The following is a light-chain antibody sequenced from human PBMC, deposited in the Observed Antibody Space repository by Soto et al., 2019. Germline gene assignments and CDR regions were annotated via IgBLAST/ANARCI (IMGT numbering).Light chain of an antibody. Sequence: ENVLTQSPAALSLSPGERATLSCRASQSVSSYLAWYQQKPGQAPRLLIYDASNRATGIPARFSGSGSGTDFTLTISSLQSDDFATYYCQQYDNYLTFGRGTKVDI. CDR3: QQYDNYLT. CDR2: DAS. CDR1: QSVSSY. V-gene: IGKV3-11*01. J-gene: IGKJ1*01.